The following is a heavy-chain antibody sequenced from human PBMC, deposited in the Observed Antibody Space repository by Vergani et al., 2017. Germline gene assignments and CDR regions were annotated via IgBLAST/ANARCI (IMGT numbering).Heavy chain of an antibody. D-gene: IGHD5-12*01. Sequence: EVQLVESGGGLVKPGGSLRLSCAASGFTFSNAWMSWVRQAPGKGLEWVGRIKSKTDGGTTDYAAPVKGRFTISRDDSKNTLYLQMNSLKTEDTAVYYCARDPAVGATGSRAYYYYGMDVWGQGTTVTVSS. CDR3: ARDPAVGATGSRAYYYYGMDV. CDR2: IKSKTDGGTT. J-gene: IGHJ6*02. V-gene: IGHV3-15*01. CDR1: GFTFSNAW.